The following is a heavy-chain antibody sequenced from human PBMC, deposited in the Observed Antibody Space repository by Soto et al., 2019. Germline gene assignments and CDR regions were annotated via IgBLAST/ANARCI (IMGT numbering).Heavy chain of an antibody. CDR1: GYTFTNYY. CDR2: IKPSARST. Sequence: ASVKVSCKASGYTFTNYYMHWVRQAPGQGLEWMGVIKPSARSTTYAQKFQGRVTMTTDMSTGTVYMELSSLKSDDTAFYYCARLALYDSSGFYPSHQSPFDYWGQGTLVTVSS. CDR3: ARLALYDSSGFYPSHQSPFDY. J-gene: IGHJ4*02. V-gene: IGHV1-46*01. D-gene: IGHD3-22*01.